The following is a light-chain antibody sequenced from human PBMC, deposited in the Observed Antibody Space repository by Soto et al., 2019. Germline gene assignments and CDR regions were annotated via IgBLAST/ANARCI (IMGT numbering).Light chain of an antibody. J-gene: IGLJ3*02. CDR2: VVS. V-gene: IGLV2-14*01. Sequence: QSALTQPASVSGSPGQSIAISCTGTSSDVGGYNYVSWHQQHPGKAPKVLISVVSNRPSGVSNRFSGSKSGNTASLTISGLQAEDEADYYCSSYTSTTKVFGGGTKLTVL. CDR1: SSDVGGYNY. CDR3: SSYTSTTKV.